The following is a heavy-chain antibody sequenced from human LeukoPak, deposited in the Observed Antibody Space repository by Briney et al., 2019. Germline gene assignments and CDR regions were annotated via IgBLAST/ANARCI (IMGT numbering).Heavy chain of an antibody. CDR3: AKDPSIAAAGIDGFLDY. J-gene: IGHJ4*02. CDR2: IRYDGSNK. D-gene: IGHD6-13*01. CDR1: GFTFSSYG. V-gene: IGHV3-30*02. Sequence: PGGSLRLSCAASGFTFSSYGMHWVRQAPGKGLEWAAFIRYDGSNKYYADSVKGRFTISRDNSKNTLYLQMNSLRAEDTAVYYCAKDPSIAAAGIDGFLDYWGQGTLVTVSS.